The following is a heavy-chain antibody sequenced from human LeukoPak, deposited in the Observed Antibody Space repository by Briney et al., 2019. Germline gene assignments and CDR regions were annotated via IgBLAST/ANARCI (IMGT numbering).Heavy chain of an antibody. CDR3: ARDLDSRFDS. Sequence: GESLKISCKASGFSFTSNWIGWVRQMPGKGLEWMGIIYPADSDTRYSPSFQGQVTISADTSINTAYLQRTSLNASDTAMYYCARDLDSRFDSWGQGTLVTVSS. CDR2: IYPADSDT. CDR1: GFSFTSNW. V-gene: IGHV5-51*01. D-gene: IGHD3-22*01. J-gene: IGHJ4*02.